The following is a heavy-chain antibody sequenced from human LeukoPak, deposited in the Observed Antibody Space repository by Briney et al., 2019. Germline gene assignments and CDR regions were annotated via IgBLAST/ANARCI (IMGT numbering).Heavy chain of an antibody. D-gene: IGHD3-22*01. CDR3: ARRLRGYYASSGYYSFDY. V-gene: IGHV5-51*03. Sequence: PGESLKISCRGSGYSFTSYWIGWVRQMPGKGLEWMGIIYPGDSDTRYSPSFQGQVTISADKSISTAYLQLSSLKASDTAMYYCARRLRGYYASSGYYSFDYWGQGTLVTVYS. J-gene: IGHJ4*02. CDR1: GYSFTSYW. CDR2: IYPGDSDT.